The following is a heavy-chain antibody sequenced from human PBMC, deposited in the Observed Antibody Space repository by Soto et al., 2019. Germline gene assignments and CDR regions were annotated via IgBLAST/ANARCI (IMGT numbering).Heavy chain of an antibody. CDR1: CFNFSGYA. D-gene: IGHD2-2*03. V-gene: IGHV3-73*01. CDR3: AVGCKGDLEY. CDR2: IRGKAYNYAT. Sequence: PGGSLRRSCAAACFNFSGYAIKCVRQASWKGLEWFVRIRGKAYNYATPYAASVRGRFIISRDDSKNMAYLHTNSLKTEDTAVYYCAVGCKGDLEYWGQGIVVTVSS. J-gene: IGHJ4*02.